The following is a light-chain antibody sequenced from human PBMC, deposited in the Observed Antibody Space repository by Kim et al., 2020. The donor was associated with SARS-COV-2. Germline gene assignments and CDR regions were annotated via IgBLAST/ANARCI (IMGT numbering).Light chain of an antibody. CDR2: AAS. CDR3: QQSYSTVT. CDR1: QSISSY. Sequence: IQMTQSPSSLSASVGDRVTITCRASQSISSYLNWYQQKPGKAPKLLIYAASSLQSGVPSRFSGSGSGTDFTLTISSLQPEDFATYYCQQSYSTVTFGQGTKVDIK. J-gene: IGKJ1*01. V-gene: IGKV1-39*01.